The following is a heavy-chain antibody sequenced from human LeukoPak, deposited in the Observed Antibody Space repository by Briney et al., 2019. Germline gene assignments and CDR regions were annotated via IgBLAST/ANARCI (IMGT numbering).Heavy chain of an antibody. CDR2: IYISGSGST. CDR1: GGSISSYY. V-gene: IGHV4-4*07. J-gene: IGHJ6*03. Sequence: SETLSLTCTVSGGSISSYYWSWIRQPAGKGLEWIGRIYISGSGSTNYNPSLKSRVTISVDTSKNQFSLKLSSVTAADTAVYYCARDCSGYSNGYFYYYYYMDVWGKGTTVTVSS. D-gene: IGHD5-18*01. CDR3: ARDCSGYSNGYFYYYYYMDV.